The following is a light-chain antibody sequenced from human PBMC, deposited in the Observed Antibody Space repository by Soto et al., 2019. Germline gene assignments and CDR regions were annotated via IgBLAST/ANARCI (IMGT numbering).Light chain of an antibody. J-gene: IGKJ4*01. CDR1: QGISNY. CDR3: QKETNVPA. V-gene: IGKV1-27*01. CDR2: AAS. Sequence: DIQMTQSPSSLSASVGDRVTITCRASQGISNYLAWYQQIPGKVPKLLISAASTLQSGVPSRFSGSGSGTDFTLNISRLQPEDGATYYWQKETNVPAFGGGTKVEIK.